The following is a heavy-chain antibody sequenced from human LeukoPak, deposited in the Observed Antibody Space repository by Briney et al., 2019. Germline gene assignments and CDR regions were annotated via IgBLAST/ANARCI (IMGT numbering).Heavy chain of an antibody. CDR2: INPSGGST. D-gene: IGHD2-21*02. CDR3: ARDVRYCGGDCYYFDY. V-gene: IGHV1-46*01. Sequence: ASVKVSCKASGYTFTSYYMHWVRQAPGQGLEWMGIINPSGGSTSYAQKFQGRVTMTRDMSTSTVYMELSSLRSEDTAVYYCARDVRYCGGDCYYFDYWGQGTLVTVSS. CDR1: GYTFTSYY. J-gene: IGHJ4*02.